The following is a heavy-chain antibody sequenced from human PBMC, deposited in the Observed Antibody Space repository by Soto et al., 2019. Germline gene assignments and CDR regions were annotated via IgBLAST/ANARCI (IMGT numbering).Heavy chain of an antibody. D-gene: IGHD6-19*01. V-gene: IGHV4-31*03. J-gene: IGHJ6*03. Sequence: SEILSLTCTVSGGSISSGGYYWSWIRQHPGKGLEWIGDINYSGSTNYNPSLKSRVTISVDTSKNQFSLKLSSVTAADTAVYYCAREGHRAVAGTTAGYYYYMDVWGKGTTVNVSS. CDR3: AREGHRAVAGTTAGYYYYMDV. CDR1: GGSISSGGYY. CDR2: INYSGST.